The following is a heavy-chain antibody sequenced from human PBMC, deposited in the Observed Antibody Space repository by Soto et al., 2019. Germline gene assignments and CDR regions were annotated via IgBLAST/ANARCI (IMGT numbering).Heavy chain of an antibody. J-gene: IGHJ4*02. CDR3: ARHGLTAYMAYYFDF. V-gene: IGHV4-39*01. CDR2: IYYTGSS. D-gene: IGHD3-16*01. Sequence: SETLSLTCTVSGGSISSPHDYWGWIRKSPGRGLEWIGSIYYTGSSYYNPSLKSRITVSVDTSKNQFSLNLTSVTAADTVLYYCARHGLTAYMAYYFDFWGQGTQVTVSS. CDR1: GGSISSPHDY.